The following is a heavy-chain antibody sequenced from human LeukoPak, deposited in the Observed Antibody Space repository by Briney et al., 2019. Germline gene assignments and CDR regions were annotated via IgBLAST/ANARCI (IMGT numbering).Heavy chain of an antibody. D-gene: IGHD2-2*02. CDR1: GYTLTELS. J-gene: IGHJ4*02. V-gene: IGHV1-24*01. CDR2: FDPEDGET. Sequence: ASVKVSCKVSGYTLTELSMHWVRQAPGKGLEWMGGFDPEDGETIYAQKFQGRVTMNEDTSTDTAYMELSSLRSEDTAVYYCATFGSSRVPAAIYRVDFDYWGQGTLVTVSS. CDR3: ATFGSSRVPAAIYRVDFDY.